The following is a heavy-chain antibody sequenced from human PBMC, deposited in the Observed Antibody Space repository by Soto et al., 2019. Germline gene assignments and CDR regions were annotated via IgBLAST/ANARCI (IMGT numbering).Heavy chain of an antibody. CDR3: ASGDRGAFDL. D-gene: IGHD3-10*01. V-gene: IGHV3-74*01. CDR2: IHSDGSST. J-gene: IGHJ3*01. CDR1: GFTFSYYW. Sequence: EVQLVESGGGLVRPGGSLRLSCAASGFTFSYYWMHWVRQAPGKGLVWVSRIHSDGSSTTYADFVKGRFIISRDNARNTVDLQMNSVRGEDTAVYYCASGDRGAFDLWGPGTVGTVSS.